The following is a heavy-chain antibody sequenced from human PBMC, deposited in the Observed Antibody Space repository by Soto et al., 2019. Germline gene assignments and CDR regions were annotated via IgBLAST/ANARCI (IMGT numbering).Heavy chain of an antibody. Sequence: EVQLLESGGDLVQPGGSLRLSCAASGFRFNNYAMTWVRQAPGKGLEGVSTISAGGDTTYYADSVKGRFTISRDNSKSMLYVQMNSLRGKDTAIYHCAVGSLLGTSAPLDFWCQGILVIVSS. CDR3: AVGSLLGTSAPLDF. D-gene: IGHD7-27*01. CDR1: GFRFNNYA. V-gene: IGHV3-23*01. CDR2: ISAGGDTT. J-gene: IGHJ4*02.